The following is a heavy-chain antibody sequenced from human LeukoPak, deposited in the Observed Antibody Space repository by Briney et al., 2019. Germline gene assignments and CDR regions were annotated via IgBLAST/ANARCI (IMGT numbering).Heavy chain of an antibody. CDR2: INHSGST. Sequence: SETLSLTCTVSGGSISSYYWSWIRQPPGKGLEWIGEINHSGSTNYNPSLKSRVTISVDTSKNQFSLKLSSVTAADTAVYYCARGARSSYFDYWGQGTLVTVSS. D-gene: IGHD5/OR15-5a*01. V-gene: IGHV4-34*01. J-gene: IGHJ4*02. CDR1: GGSISSYY. CDR3: ARGARSSYFDY.